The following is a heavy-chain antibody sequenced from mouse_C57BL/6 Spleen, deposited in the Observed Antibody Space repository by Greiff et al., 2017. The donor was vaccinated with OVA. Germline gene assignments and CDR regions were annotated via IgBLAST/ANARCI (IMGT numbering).Heavy chain of an antibody. J-gene: IGHJ2*01. CDR3: ARDYDYADGFDY. V-gene: IGHV1-64*01. Sequence: QVQLQQPGAELVKPGASVKLSCKASGYTFTSYWMHWVKQRPGQGLEWIGMIHPNSGSTKYNEKFKSKATLTVDKSSSTAYMQLSSLTSEDSAVYNCARDYDYADGFDYWGQGTTLTVSS. CDR2: IHPNSGST. CDR1: GYTFTSYW. D-gene: IGHD2-4*01.